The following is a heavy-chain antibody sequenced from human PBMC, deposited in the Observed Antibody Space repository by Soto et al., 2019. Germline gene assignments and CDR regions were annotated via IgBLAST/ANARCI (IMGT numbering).Heavy chain of an antibody. J-gene: IGHJ2*01. CDR1: GGSFSGYY. D-gene: IGHD3-9*01. Sequence: QVQLQQWGAGPLRPLETLSLTCGVSGGSFSGYYRAWIRQSPGKGLEWLGEINDRGSINYNPSLKSRVSISVDTSKNHYSLNLRSVTAADTAAYYCARESHDILSGPPWVWYFDLWGRGTLVTVSS. CDR2: INDRGSI. CDR3: ARESHDILSGPPWVWYFDL. V-gene: IGHV4-34*01.